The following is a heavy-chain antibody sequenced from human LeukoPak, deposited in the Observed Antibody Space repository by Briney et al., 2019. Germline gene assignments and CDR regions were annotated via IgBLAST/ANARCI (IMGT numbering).Heavy chain of an antibody. CDR2: IIPIFGTA. CDR3: ARVVVVPAAIGGSRFDP. CDR1: GGTFSSYA. J-gene: IGHJ5*02. Sequence: SVKVSCKASGGTFSSYAISWVRQAPGQGLEWMGGIIPIFGTANYAQKFQGRVTITTDESTSTAYMELSSLRSEDTAVYYCARVVVVPAAIGGSRFDPWGQGTLVTVSS. V-gene: IGHV1-69*05. D-gene: IGHD2-2*02.